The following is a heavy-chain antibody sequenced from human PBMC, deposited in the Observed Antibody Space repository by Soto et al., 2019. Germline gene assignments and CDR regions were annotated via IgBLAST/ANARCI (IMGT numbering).Heavy chain of an antibody. Sequence: DVQLVESGGGLVQPGGSLRLSCAASAFTFSSYWMSWVRLAPGRGLEWVANIKQEGSEKSYVDSVKGRFTISRDNAKNSLYLQMNSLRAEDAAVYNCARGSQAHYDLHYGVDVWGQGTTVTVSS. CDR2: IKQEGSEK. V-gene: IGHV3-7*03. J-gene: IGHJ6*02. CDR3: ARGSQAHYDLHYGVDV. D-gene: IGHD3-3*01. CDR1: AFTFSSYW.